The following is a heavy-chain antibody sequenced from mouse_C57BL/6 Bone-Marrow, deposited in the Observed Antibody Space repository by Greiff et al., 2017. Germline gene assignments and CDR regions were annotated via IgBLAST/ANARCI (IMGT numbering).Heavy chain of an antibody. Sequence: QVQLMQPGAELVKPGASVKVSCKASGYTFTSYWMHWVKQRPVQGLEWVGRIHPSDSDTNYTQKFKGKVTLSVDKSSSTAYMQLSRLTSEDSAVYYCAIYGNYLFAYWGQGTLVTVSA. CDR3: AIYGNYLFAY. V-gene: IGHV1-74*01. D-gene: IGHD2-1*01. CDR1: GYTFTSYW. CDR2: IHPSDSDT. J-gene: IGHJ3*01.